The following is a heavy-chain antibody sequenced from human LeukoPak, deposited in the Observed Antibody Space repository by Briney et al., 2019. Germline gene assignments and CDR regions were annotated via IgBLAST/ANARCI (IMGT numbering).Heavy chain of an antibody. J-gene: IGHJ4*02. CDR3: ARGYEGSSWRMFFDY. V-gene: IGHV4-59*01. Sequence: PSETLSLTCTVSGGSISSYYWSWIRQPPGKGLEWIGYIYYSGSTNYNPSLKSRVTISVDTSKNQFSLKLSSVTAADTAVYYCARGYEGSSWRMFFDYWGQGTLVTVSS. D-gene: IGHD6-13*01. CDR2: IYYSGST. CDR1: GGSISSYY.